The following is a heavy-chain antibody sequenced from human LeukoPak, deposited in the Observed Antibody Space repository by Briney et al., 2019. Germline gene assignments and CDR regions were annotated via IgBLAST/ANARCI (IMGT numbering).Heavy chain of an antibody. CDR3: ARAELERIRAFDI. V-gene: IGHV3-21*01. Sequence: GGSLRLSCAASGFTFSSYSMNWVRQAPGKGLEWVSSISSSSSYIYYADSVKGRFTISRDNAKNSLYLQMNSLRAEDTAVYYCARAELERIRAFDIWGQGTMVTVSS. CDR1: GFTFSSYS. D-gene: IGHD1-1*01. CDR2: ISSSSSYI. J-gene: IGHJ3*02.